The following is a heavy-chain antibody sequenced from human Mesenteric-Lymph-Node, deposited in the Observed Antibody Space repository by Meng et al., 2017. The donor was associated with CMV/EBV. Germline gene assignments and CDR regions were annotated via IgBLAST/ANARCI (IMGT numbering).Heavy chain of an antibody. CDR2: INAGNGNT. V-gene: IGHV1-3*01. D-gene: IGHD3-10*01. Sequence: YTFTCYAMHWVRQAPGQRLEWMGCINAGNGNTKYSQKFQGRVTITRDTSASTADMELSSLRSEDTAVYYCARNYYGSGSYYMAGYFDLWGRGTLVTVSS. CDR3: ARNYYGSGSYYMAGYFDL. CDR1: YTFTCYA. J-gene: IGHJ2*01.